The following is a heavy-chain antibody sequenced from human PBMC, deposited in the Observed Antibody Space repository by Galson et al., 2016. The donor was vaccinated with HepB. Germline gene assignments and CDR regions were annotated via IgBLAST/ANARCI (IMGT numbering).Heavy chain of an antibody. Sequence: TLSLTCTVSGGSISSGDYYWSWIRQPPGKGLEWIGYIYYSGTTHYNPSLKSRVNISVDTSKKQFSLKLTSVIAADTALYYCARIYYFCSGSLANRYFDHLGQGTRVTGSS. CDR3: ARIYYFCSGSLANRYFDH. CDR2: IYYSGTT. D-gene: IGHD3-10*01. J-gene: IGHJ4*02. V-gene: IGHV4-30-4*08. CDR1: GGSISSGDYY.